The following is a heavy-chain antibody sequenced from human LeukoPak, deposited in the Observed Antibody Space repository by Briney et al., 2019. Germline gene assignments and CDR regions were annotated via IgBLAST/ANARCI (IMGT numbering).Heavy chain of an antibody. CDR2: TNHSGST. D-gene: IGHD4-17*01. V-gene: IGHV4-34*01. J-gene: IGHJ5*02. CDR1: GGSFSGYY. Sequence: PSETLSLTCAVYGGSFSGYYWSWIRQPPGKGLEWIGETNHSGSTNYNPFLKSRVTISVDTSKNQFSLKLSSVTAADTAVYYCARCYGDWSDPWGQGTLVTVSS. CDR3: ARCYGDWSDP.